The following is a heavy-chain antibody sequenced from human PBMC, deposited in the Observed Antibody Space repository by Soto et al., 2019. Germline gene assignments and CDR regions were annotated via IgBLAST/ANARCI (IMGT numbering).Heavy chain of an antibody. D-gene: IGHD1-26*01. Sequence: QVQLQESGPGLVKPSETLSLTCTVSGGSISSYYWSWIRQPPGKGLEWIGYIYYSGSTNYNPSLKSRVTISVDTSKNQFSLKLSSVTAADTAVYYCARYRGGSFYFDYWGPGTLVTVSS. CDR1: GGSISSYY. J-gene: IGHJ4*02. CDR2: IYYSGST. CDR3: ARYRGGSFYFDY. V-gene: IGHV4-59*01.